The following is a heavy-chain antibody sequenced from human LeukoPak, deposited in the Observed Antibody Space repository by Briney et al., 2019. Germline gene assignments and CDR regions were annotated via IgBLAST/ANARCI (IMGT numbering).Heavy chain of an antibody. D-gene: IGHD6-19*01. V-gene: IGHV3-21*01. CDR3: ARLLAVAGTRHMDV. CDR1: GFTFSSYN. J-gene: IGHJ6*03. CDR2: ISSSSSYI. Sequence: GGSLRLSCAASGFTFSSYNMNWVRQTPGKGLEWVSSISSSSSYIYYADSLKGRLTISRDNAKNSLFLQMNSLRAEDTAVYYCARLLAVAGTRHMDVWGKGTTVTVSS.